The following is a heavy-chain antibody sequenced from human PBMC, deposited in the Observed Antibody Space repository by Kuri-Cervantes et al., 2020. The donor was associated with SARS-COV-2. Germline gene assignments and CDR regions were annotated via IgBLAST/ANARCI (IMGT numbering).Heavy chain of an antibody. D-gene: IGHD5-24*01. J-gene: IGHJ6*03. CDR3: ATGGREMATTDPIHFYYIAV. CDR1: GYTFSSYA. CDR2: IIPIFGTA. V-gene: IGHV1-69*13. Sequence: SVKVSCKASGYTFSSYAISWVRQAPGQGLEWMGGIIPIFGTANYAQKFQGRVTITADESTSTAYMELSSLRSEDTAVYYCATGGREMATTDPIHFYYIAVWGKGTTVTVSS.